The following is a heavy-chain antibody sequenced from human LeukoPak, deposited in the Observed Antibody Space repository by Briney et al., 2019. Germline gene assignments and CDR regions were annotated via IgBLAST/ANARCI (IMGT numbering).Heavy chain of an antibody. CDR3: ARRLTQYDCFDP. Sequence: SQTLSLTCAISGDTVSNNSVTWNWIRQSPSRGLEWLGRTYYRSTWYNDYAVSVRGRITVNPDTSKNQFSLHLNSVTPEDTAVYYCARRLTQYDCFDPWGRGILVTVSS. V-gene: IGHV6-1*01. J-gene: IGHJ5*02. CDR2: TYYRSTWYN. D-gene: IGHD2-2*01. CDR1: GDTVSNNSVT.